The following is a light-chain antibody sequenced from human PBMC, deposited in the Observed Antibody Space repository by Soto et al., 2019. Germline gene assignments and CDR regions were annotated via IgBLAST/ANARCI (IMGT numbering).Light chain of an antibody. J-gene: IGKJ4*01. V-gene: IGKV1-39*01. CDR3: QQSYSTPPT. Sequence: DIQMTRSPSSLSASVGDRVTITCRASQSIGSYLSWYQQKLGKAPKLLIYAASSLQSGVPSRFSGSGSGTDFTLTISSLQPEDFATYYCQQSYSTPPTFGGGTKVEIK. CDR1: QSIGSY. CDR2: AAS.